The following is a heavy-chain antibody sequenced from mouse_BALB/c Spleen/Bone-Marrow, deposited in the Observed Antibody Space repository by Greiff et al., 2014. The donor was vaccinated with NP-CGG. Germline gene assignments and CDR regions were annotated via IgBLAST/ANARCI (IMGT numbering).Heavy chain of an antibody. CDR1: GFSFSGYG. J-gene: IGHJ3*01. V-gene: IGHV5-6*02. CDR3: ARPFTTVVATVFAY. D-gene: IGHD1-1*01. Sequence: EVKLVESGGDLVKPGGSLKLSCAASGFSFSGYGMSWVRQTPDKRLEWVATIGVGGTYTYYPDSVKGRYTISRDNAKNTLCLRMSSLKSEDTAMYYCARPFTTVVATVFAYWGQGTLVTVSA. CDR2: IGVGGTYT.